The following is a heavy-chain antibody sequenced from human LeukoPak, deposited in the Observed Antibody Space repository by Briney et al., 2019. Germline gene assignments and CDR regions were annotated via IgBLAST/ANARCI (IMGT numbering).Heavy chain of an antibody. J-gene: IGHJ4*02. Sequence: SVKVSCKASGYTFSSYDINWVRQAPGQGLEWMVGIIHIFGTANYAQKFQGRVTITTDASTSTAYMELSSLRSEDTAVYYCARSFSGTYSFDYCGRETLVTASS. CDR2: IIHIFGTA. CDR3: ARSFSGTYSFDY. V-gene: IGHV1-69*05. CDR1: GYTFSSYD. D-gene: IGHD1-26*01.